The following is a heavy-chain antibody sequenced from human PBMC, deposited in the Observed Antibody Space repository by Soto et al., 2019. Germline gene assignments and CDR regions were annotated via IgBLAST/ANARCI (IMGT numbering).Heavy chain of an antibody. J-gene: IGHJ4*02. Sequence: QVQLVQSGAEVKKPGSSVKVSCKASGGIFSTYAISWLRQAPGHGLEWKGGIIPLFGTPNYAQRFQGRVTITADESTSTADMELSRLRSEDTAVYYCARDWDDYGSGKYDNRIDFWGQGTLVTVSS. CDR3: ARDWDDYGSGKYDNRIDF. CDR1: GGIFSTYA. D-gene: IGHD3-10*01. CDR2: IIPLFGTP. V-gene: IGHV1-69*01.